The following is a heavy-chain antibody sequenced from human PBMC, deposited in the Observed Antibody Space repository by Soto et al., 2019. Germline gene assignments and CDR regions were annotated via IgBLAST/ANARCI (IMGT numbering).Heavy chain of an antibody. J-gene: IGHJ4*02. V-gene: IGHV3-33*01. CDR2: IWDDGTTK. CDR3: ATDKAYCSGGRCYSLGFDY. CDR1: GLTFSGYA. Sequence: GGSLRLSCVSSGLTFSGYAVHWARQAPGKGLEWVAVIWDDGTTKYYADSVKGRFTISRDNSKNTLYLQMNSLRAEDTAVYYCATDKAYCSGGRCYSLGFDYWGQGTLVTVSS. D-gene: IGHD2-15*01.